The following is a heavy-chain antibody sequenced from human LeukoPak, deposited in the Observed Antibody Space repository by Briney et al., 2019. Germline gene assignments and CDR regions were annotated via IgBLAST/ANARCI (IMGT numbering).Heavy chain of an antibody. V-gene: IGHV4-30-4*01. D-gene: IGHD6-13*01. CDR2: IYYSGST. J-gene: IGHJ4*02. Sequence: SETLSLTCTVSGGSISSGDYYWSWIRQPPGKGLEWIGYIYYSGSTYYNPSLKSRVTISVNTSKNQFSLKLSSVTAADTAVYYCARVSLPSSSWYIDYWGQGTLVTVSS. CDR3: ARVSLPSSSWYIDY. CDR1: GGSISSGDYY.